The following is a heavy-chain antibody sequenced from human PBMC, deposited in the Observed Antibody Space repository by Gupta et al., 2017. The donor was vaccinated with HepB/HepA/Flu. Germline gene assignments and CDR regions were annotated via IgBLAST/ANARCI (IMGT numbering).Heavy chain of an antibody. D-gene: IGHD3-3*02. J-gene: IGHJ4*02. CDR3: ATNFAF. CDR1: GFTFSDHA. V-gene: IGHV3-74*03. Sequence: EVQLVESGGGLVQPGGSLRLSCAVSGFTFSDHAIHWVRQAPGEGLVWVSDINSGGTITSYADSVRGRFTISRDNARNTVYLQMDSLRPEDTAVYYCATNFAFWGQGALVTVSS. CDR2: INSGGTIT.